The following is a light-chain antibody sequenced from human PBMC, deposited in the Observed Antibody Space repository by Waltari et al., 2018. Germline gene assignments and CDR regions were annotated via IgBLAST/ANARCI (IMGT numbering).Light chain of an antibody. CDR2: GAS. V-gene: IGKV1-6*01. CDR1: QGIRND. Sequence: AIQMTQSPYSLSASVGDRVTITCRASQGIRNDLEWYQQRPGQAPKLLIYGASTLQGGVPSRFSGSGSGTDFSLTINSLQPEDFATYYCLQDHSYPLTFGGGTKVEIK. J-gene: IGKJ4*01. CDR3: LQDHSYPLT.